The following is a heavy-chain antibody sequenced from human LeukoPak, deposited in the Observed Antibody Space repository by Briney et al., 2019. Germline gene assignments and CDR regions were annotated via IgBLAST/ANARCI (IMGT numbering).Heavy chain of an antibody. J-gene: IGHJ6*02. CDR1: GFTMEPFA. CDR3: ATWAFYHNLDV. Sequence: GGSLRLSCAASGFTMEPFAMHWVRQAPGKGLEGVSNINKDGSRTYYADSVKGRFTISRDNSKNSLYLQMNSLRTEDSALYYCATWAFYHNLDVWGRGTTVTVSS. V-gene: IGHV3-43*02. CDR2: INKDGSRT. D-gene: IGHD1-14*01.